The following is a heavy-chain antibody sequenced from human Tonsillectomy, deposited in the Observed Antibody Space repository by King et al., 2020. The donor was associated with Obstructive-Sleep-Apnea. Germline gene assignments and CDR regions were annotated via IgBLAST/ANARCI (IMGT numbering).Heavy chain of an antibody. CDR2: IDPSDSYT. V-gene: IGHV5-10-1*01. CDR3: ARHPPAAAADMDV. D-gene: IGHD6-13*01. J-gene: IGHJ6*02. Sequence: QLVQSGAEVKKPGESLRISCKGSGYTFTNYWITWVRQMPGKGLEWMGRIDPSDSYTNYSPSFQGHVTISADKSISTAYLQWSSLKASDTAMYYCARHPPAAAADMDVWGQGTTVTVSS. CDR1: GYTFTNYW.